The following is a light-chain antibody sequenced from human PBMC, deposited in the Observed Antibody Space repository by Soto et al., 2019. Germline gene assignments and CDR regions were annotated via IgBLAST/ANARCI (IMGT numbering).Light chain of an antibody. Sequence: QSALTQPASVSGSPGQSITIACTGTIRDVGSYNLVSWYQQRPGEAPKLIISEVRNRPSGISYRFTGSKSGNTASLTISGLQTEDEADYYCSSYAGSNNLVFGGGTKLTVL. CDR2: EVR. J-gene: IGLJ2*01. CDR1: IRDVGSYNL. CDR3: SSYAGSNNLV. V-gene: IGLV2-14*01.